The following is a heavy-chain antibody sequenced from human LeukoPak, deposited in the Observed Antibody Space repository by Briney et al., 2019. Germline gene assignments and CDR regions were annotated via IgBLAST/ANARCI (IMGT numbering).Heavy chain of an antibody. D-gene: IGHD6-13*01. CDR2: INHSGST. Sequence: SETLSLTCAVYGGSFSGYYWSWIRQPPGKGLEWIGEINHSGSTNYNPSLKSRVTISVDTSKNQFSLKLSSVTAADTAVYYCAITGYSSSYDYSGQGTLVTVSS. V-gene: IGHV4-34*01. CDR1: GGSFSGYY. CDR3: AITGYSSSYDY. J-gene: IGHJ4*02.